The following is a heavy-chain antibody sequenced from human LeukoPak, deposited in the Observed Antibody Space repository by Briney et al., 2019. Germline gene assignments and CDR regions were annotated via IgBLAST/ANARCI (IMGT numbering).Heavy chain of an antibody. Sequence: ASVTVSCTASGYTFTSYDINWVRQAPGQGLEWMGWMNPNSGNTGYAQKFQGRVTMTRNTSISTAYMELSSLRSEDTAVYYCARTGIAARRSDDWFDPWGQGTLVTVSS. CDR3: ARTGIAARRSDDWFDP. J-gene: IGHJ5*02. CDR2: MNPNSGNT. CDR1: GYTFTSYD. D-gene: IGHD6-6*01. V-gene: IGHV1-8*01.